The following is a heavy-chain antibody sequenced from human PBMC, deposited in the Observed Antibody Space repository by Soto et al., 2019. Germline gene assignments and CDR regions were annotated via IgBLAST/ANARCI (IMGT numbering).Heavy chain of an antibody. D-gene: IGHD1-26*01. CDR2: IYYSGST. J-gene: IGHJ6*02. CDR1: GGSISSRSYY. V-gene: IGHV4-39*01. Sequence: XATLSLTFTVSGGSISSRSYYGGGIRQPPGKGLEWIGSIYYSGSTYYNPSLKSRVTISVDTSKNQFSLKLSSVTAADTAVYYCARHPREVRQAEYYYGMDVWGQGTTVTVSS. CDR3: ARHPREVRQAEYYYGMDV.